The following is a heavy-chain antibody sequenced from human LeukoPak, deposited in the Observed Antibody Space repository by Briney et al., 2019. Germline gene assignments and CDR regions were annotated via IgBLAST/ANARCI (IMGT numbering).Heavy chain of an antibody. Sequence: AGGSLRLSCAASGFTFNTYAIYWVRQAPGKGLEWVSAISGSGGSTYYADSVKGRFTISRDNSKNTLYLQMNSLRAEDTAVYYCAKVRFRFYDSSGQHFDYWGQGTLVTVSS. CDR1: GFTFNTYA. D-gene: IGHD3-22*01. V-gene: IGHV3-23*01. CDR2: ISGSGGST. J-gene: IGHJ4*02. CDR3: AKVRFRFYDSSGQHFDY.